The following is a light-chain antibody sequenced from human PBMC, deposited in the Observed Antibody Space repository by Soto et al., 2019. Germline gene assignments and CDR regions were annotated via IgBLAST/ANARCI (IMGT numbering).Light chain of an antibody. Sequence: QSVLTQPPSASGSPGQSVAISCTGTSSDVGGYNYVSWYQQHPGKAPKLMIYEVNKRPSGVPDRFSGSKSGNTASLTISGLQVEDEADYYCCSYAGTYTWIFGGGTKLTVL. V-gene: IGLV2-8*01. CDR3: CSYAGTYTWI. J-gene: IGLJ2*01. CDR2: EVN. CDR1: SSDVGGYNY.